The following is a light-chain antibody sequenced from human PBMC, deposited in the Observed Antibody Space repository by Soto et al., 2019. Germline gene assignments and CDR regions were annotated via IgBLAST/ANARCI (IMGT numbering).Light chain of an antibody. CDR2: GAS. CDR1: QSVSSN. V-gene: IGKV3-15*01. Sequence: EIGMTQFPATLSVSPGERATLSCRASQSVSSNLAWYQQKPGQAPRLLIYGASTRATGIPARFSGSGSGTEFTLTISSLQSEDFAFYYCQQYNNWPPNFGQGTRLEIK. J-gene: IGKJ5*01. CDR3: QQYNNWPPN.